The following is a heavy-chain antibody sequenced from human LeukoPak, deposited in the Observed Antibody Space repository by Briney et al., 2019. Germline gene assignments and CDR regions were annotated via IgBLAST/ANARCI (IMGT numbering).Heavy chain of an antibody. D-gene: IGHD4-17*01. CDR1: GITVSSNY. V-gene: IGHV3-66*01. CDR3: ARDDYGEPFDY. J-gene: IGHJ4*02. Sequence: GGSLRLSCAASGITVSSNYMSWVRQAPGKGLEWVSVIYSGGTTYYADSVKGRFTISRDNPKNTLYLQMNSLRAEDTAVYYCARDDYGEPFDYWGQETLVTVSS. CDR2: IYSGGTT.